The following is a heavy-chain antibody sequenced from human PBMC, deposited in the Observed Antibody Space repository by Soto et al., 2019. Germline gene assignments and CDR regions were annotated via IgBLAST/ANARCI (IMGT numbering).Heavy chain of an antibody. Sequence: SETLSLTCTVSGGSISSSSYYWGWIRQPPGKGLEWIGSIYYSGSTYYNPSLKSRVTISVDTSKNQFSLKLSSVTAADTAVYYCASSIVGAYDYWGQGTLVTVSS. CDR3: ASSIVGAYDY. J-gene: IGHJ4*02. CDR2: IYYSGST. CDR1: GGSISSSSYY. D-gene: IGHD1-26*01. V-gene: IGHV4-39*01.